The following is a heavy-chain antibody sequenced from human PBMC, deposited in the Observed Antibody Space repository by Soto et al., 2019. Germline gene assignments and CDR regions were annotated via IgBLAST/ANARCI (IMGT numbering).Heavy chain of an antibody. CDR3: ARDLRDFYCFSKRGPLYY. J-gene: IGHJ4*02. D-gene: IGHD3-9*01. CDR1: GVTFGDYY. V-gene: IGHV3-11*06. Sequence: PGGSLRLSCAASGVTFGDYYMSWVGQGPGKGLEWVSYISSSSSYTNYADSVKGRFIISRDNAKNSLYLQMNSLRAEDTAVYYCARDLRDFYCFSKRGPLYYCGQRNFVPVSS. CDR2: ISSSSSYT.